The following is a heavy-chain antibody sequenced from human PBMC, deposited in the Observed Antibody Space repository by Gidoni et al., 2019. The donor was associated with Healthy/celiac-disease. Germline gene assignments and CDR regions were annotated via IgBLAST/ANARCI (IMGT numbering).Heavy chain of an antibody. CDR1: GFTFSSYA. Sequence: EVQLLESGGGLLQPGGSLRLSCAASGFTFSSYAGSWVRQTPGKGREWDSAIGGSGGSTYYADSVKGRFTISRNNSKNTLYLQMNSLRAEDTAVYYCAKLGKYYHQNPWFDYWGQGTLVTVSS. V-gene: IGHV3-23*01. J-gene: IGHJ4*02. CDR2: IGGSGGST. CDR3: AKLGKYYHQNPWFDY. D-gene: IGHD3-10*01.